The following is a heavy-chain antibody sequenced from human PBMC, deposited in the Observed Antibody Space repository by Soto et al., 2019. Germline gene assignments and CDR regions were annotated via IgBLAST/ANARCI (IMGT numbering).Heavy chain of an antibody. Sequence: PGGSLRLSCAASGFTFDDYAMHWVRQAPGKGLEWVSGISWNSGSIGYADSVKGRFTISRDNAKNSLYLQMNSLRAEDTALYYCAKDISLSSSWLDYWGQGTLVTVSS. J-gene: IGHJ4*02. CDR1: GFTFDDYA. CDR2: ISWNSGSI. CDR3: AKDISLSSSWLDY. D-gene: IGHD6-13*01. V-gene: IGHV3-9*01.